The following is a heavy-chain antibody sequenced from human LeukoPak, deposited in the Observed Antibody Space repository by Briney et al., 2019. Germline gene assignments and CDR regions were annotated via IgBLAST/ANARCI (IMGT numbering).Heavy chain of an antibody. CDR1: GFTVSTNY. CDR3: AKDLSPGPD. Sequence: GGSLRLSCAASGFTVSTNYMSWVRQAPGRGLEWVSLLYASGRTYYTDSAKGRFAISRDNSKNTLFLQMSSLRAEDTAVYYCAKDLSPGPDWGQGTLVTVSS. V-gene: IGHV3-53*01. J-gene: IGHJ4*02. CDR2: LYASGRT.